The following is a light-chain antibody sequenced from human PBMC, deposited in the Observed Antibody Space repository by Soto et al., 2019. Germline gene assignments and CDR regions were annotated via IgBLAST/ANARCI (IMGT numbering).Light chain of an antibody. Sequence: DIQMTQSPSAVSASIGDRVTITCRASQGISNFLAWFQQKPGKVPKRLIYIASSLQSGVPSRFSGSGSGPEFTITISSLQPEDFATYYCLQHNTFPWTFGQGTKVDIK. CDR2: IAS. V-gene: IGKV1-17*03. CDR1: QGISNF. J-gene: IGKJ1*01. CDR3: LQHNTFPWT.